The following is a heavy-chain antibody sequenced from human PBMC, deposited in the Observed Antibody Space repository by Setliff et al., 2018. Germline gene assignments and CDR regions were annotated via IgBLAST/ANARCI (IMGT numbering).Heavy chain of an antibody. D-gene: IGHD3-3*01. CDR1: GDSMNSGVYY. CDR3: ARMSGFQYMDV. Sequence: PSETLSLTCKVSGDSMNSGVYYWAWIRQPPGKGLEWIGRIYSGGTTYYNSSLKSRVTISVDTSKSQFSLRLNSVTAADTAVYYCARMSGFQYMDVWGKGTTVTVSS. J-gene: IGHJ6*03. V-gene: IGHV4-39*01. CDR2: IYSGGTT.